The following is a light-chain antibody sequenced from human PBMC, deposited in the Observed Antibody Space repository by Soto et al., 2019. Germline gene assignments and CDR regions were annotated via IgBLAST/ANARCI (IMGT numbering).Light chain of an antibody. CDR2: DAS. CDR3: QQYNTYSYT. Sequence: DIQMTQSPSPLSASVGDRVTITCRASQSINIWLAWYQQKAGKAPKLLIYDASTLENRVPLRFSGGGSGTEFTLTISGLQPDDFATYYCQQYNTYSYTFGQGTKLEIK. V-gene: IGKV1-5*01. J-gene: IGKJ2*01. CDR1: QSINIW.